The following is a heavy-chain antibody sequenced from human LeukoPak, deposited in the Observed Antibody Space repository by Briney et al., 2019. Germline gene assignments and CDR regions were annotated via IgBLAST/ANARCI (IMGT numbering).Heavy chain of an antibody. V-gene: IGHV1-18*01. J-gene: IGHJ4*02. CDR1: SYTFTSYG. Sequence: ASVKVSCKASSYTFTSYGISWVRQARGQGLEWMGWISAYNGDTRYAQKFQGRVTLTTDTSTSTAYMELRSLRSDDTAVYYCARGKGASPDYWGQGTLVTVSS. CDR3: ARGKGASPDY. CDR2: ISAYNGDT. D-gene: IGHD1-26*01.